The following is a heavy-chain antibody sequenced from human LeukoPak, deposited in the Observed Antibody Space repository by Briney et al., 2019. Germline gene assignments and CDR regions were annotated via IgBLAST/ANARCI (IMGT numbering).Heavy chain of an antibody. CDR2: ITWSGDRT. V-gene: IGHV3-20*04. CDR1: GFTFDNYG. Sequence: GGSLRLSCSPSGFTFDNYGMSWVRQAPGKGLEWVAGITWSGDRTVYADSVNGRFTIFRDNAKDFLYLQMNSLRAEDTALYYCARDYYYDSRGYFGLGYWGQGTLVTVSS. CDR3: ARDYYYDSRGYFGLGY. J-gene: IGHJ4*02. D-gene: IGHD3-22*01.